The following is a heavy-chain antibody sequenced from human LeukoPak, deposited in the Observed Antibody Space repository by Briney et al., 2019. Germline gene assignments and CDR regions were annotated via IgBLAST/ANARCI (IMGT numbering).Heavy chain of an antibody. Sequence: PGGSLRLSCEGFGFAVSTYSMHWVRQTPGQGLVWVSRLNSDGIRTDYADSVRGRFTISRDNAKNTFYMYMDSLRAEDTAVYYCARAGFYNGYDYWGQGTLVIVSS. CDR2: LNSDGIRT. CDR3: ARAGFYNGYDY. D-gene: IGHD5-18*01. V-gene: IGHV3-74*01. CDR1: GFAVSTYS. J-gene: IGHJ4*02.